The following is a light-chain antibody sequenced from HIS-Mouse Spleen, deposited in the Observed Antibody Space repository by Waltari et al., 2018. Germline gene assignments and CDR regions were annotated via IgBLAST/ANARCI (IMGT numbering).Light chain of an antibody. CDR1: SSAVGGYNY. J-gene: IGLJ2*01. CDR2: DVS. CDR3: SSYTSSSTEV. Sequence: QSALTQPASVSGSPGQSITISCTGTSSAVGGYNYVSWYQQHPGKAPKLMIYDVSNRTSGVSNRFSGSKSGNTASLTISGLQAEDEADYYCSSYTSSSTEVFGGGTKLTVL. V-gene: IGLV2-14*03.